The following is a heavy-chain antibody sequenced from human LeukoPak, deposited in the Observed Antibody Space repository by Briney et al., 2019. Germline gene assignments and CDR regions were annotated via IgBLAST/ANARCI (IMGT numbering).Heavy chain of an antibody. CDR1: GGSISSGGYY. CDR3: ARVSCSSTSCPRRDALDV. Sequence: SETLSLTCTVSGGSISSGGYYWSWIRQPPGKGLEWIGYIYYSGSTNYNPSLKSRVTISVDTSKNQFSLNLTSVTTADTAVYYCARVSCSSTSCPRRDALDVWGQGTMVTVSS. J-gene: IGHJ3*01. D-gene: IGHD2-2*01. CDR2: IYYSGST. V-gene: IGHV4-61*08.